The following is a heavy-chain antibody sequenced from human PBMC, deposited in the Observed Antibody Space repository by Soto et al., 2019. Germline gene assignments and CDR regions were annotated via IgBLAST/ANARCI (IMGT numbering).Heavy chain of an antibody. J-gene: IGHJ4*02. D-gene: IGHD3-3*01. CDR2: IKSKTDGGTT. V-gene: IGHV3-15*01. Sequence: GGSLRLACASSGFTFSNAWMSWFRQAQGKGLEWVGRIKSKTDGGTTDYAAPVKGRFTISRDDSKNTLYLQMNSLKTADTDVYYCTTDPRSVDYWGQGPLVTVT. CDR1: GFTFSNAW. CDR3: TTDPRSVDY.